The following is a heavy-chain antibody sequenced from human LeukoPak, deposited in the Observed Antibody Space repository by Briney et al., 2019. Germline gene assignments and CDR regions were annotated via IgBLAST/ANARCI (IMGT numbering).Heavy chain of an antibody. J-gene: IGHJ4*02. V-gene: IGHV3-23*01. D-gene: IGHD3-22*01. CDR2: ISDSGGRT. Sequence: PGGSLRLSCAVSGITLSNYGMSWVRQAPGKGLEWVAGISDSGGRTKYADSVKGRFTISRDNSKNTLYLQMNSLRAEDTAVYFCAKRGVVIRVILVGFHKEAYYFDSWGPGTLVTVSS. CDR1: GITLSNYG. CDR3: AKRGVVIRVILVGFHKEAYYFDS.